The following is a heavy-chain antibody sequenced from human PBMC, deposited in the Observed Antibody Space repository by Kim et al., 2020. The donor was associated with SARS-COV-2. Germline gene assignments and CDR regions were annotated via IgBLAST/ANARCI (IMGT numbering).Heavy chain of an antibody. V-gene: IGHV4-34*01. J-gene: IGHJ4*02. D-gene: IGHD6-13*01. Sequence: SETLSLTCAVYGGSFSGYYWSWIRQPPGKGLEWIGEINHSGSTNYNPSLRSRVTISVDTSKNQFFLKLSSVTAADTAVYYCARFMYSSGWYGRKYYFDYWGQGTRDTVAS. CDR1: GGSFSGYY. CDR2: INHSGST. CDR3: ARFMYSSGWYGRKYYFDY.